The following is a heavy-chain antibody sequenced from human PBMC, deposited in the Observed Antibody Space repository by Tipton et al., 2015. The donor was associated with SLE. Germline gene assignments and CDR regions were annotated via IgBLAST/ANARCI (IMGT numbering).Heavy chain of an antibody. Sequence: TLSLTCTVSGGSISSGSHHWGWIRRPAGKGLGWIGRIYTSGCTNYNPSLKSRVTMSVDTSKNQFSLKLSSVTAADTAVYYCARDLGTEFDYGGQGTLVTVSS. CDR1: GGSISSGSHH. V-gene: IGHV4-61*02. CDR2: IYTSGCT. CDR3: ARDLGTEFDY. J-gene: IGHJ4*02. D-gene: IGHD6-13*01.